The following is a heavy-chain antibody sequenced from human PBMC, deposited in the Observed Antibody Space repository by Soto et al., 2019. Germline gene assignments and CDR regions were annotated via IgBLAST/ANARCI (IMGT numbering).Heavy chain of an antibody. J-gene: IGHJ5*02. D-gene: IGHD2-2*01. Sequence: SETLSLTCAVYGGSFSGYYWSWIRQPPGKGLEWIGEINHSGSTNYNPSLKSRVTISVDTSKNQFSLKLSSVTAADTAVYYCARGSYCSSTSCYQPYNWFDPWGQGTLVTVSS. CDR2: INHSGST. CDR3: ARGSYCSSTSCYQPYNWFDP. V-gene: IGHV4-34*01. CDR1: GGSFSGYY.